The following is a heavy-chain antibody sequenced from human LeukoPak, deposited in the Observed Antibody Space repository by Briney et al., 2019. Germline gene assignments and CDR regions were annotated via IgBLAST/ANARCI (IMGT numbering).Heavy chain of an antibody. CDR1: GFTVSSNY. Sequence: GGSLRLSCAASGFTVSSNYLSWVRQAPGKGLECVSAIYSGGNTYYADAVMDRFTISRDKSKNTLYLQMNSLRAEDTAVYYCVSVVLAVAGQEAEYFQHWGQGTLVTVAS. D-gene: IGHD6-19*01. J-gene: IGHJ1*01. V-gene: IGHV3-53*05. CDR3: VSVVLAVAGQEAEYFQH. CDR2: IYSGGNT.